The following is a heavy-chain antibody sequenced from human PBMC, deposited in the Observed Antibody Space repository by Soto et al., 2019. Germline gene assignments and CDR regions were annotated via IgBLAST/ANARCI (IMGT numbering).Heavy chain of an antibody. CDR3: TRDSFDYYDNNNYPGFY. D-gene: IGHD3-22*01. V-gene: IGHV3-49*04. J-gene: IGHJ4*02. CDR1: GFTFGDYA. CDR2: IRSKAYGGTT. Sequence: AGGSLRLSCTASGFTFGDYAMSWVRQAPGKGLEWVGFIRSKAYGGTTEYAASVKGRFTISRDDSKSIAYLQMNSLKTEDTAVYYCTRDSFDYYDNNNYPGFYWGQGTLVTVSS.